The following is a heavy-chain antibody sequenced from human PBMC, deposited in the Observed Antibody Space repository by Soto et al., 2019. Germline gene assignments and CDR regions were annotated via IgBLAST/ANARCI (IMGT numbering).Heavy chain of an antibody. CDR3: ARAALYYDILTGYYDGGTFDY. J-gene: IGHJ4*02. D-gene: IGHD3-9*01. V-gene: IGHV4-59*01. Sequence: QVQLQESGPGLVKPSETLSLTCTVSGGSISSYYWSWIRQPPGKGLEWIGYIYYSGSTNYNPSLKSRVTISVDTSKNQFSLKLSSVTAADTAVYYCARAALYYDILTGYYDGGTFDYWGQGTLVTVSS. CDR2: IYYSGST. CDR1: GGSISSYY.